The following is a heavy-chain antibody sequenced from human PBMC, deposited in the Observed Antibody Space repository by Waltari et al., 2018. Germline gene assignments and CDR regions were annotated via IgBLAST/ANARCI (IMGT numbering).Heavy chain of an antibody. CDR1: GYSFTSYW. V-gene: IGHV1-2*06. CDR2: INPNRGGT. D-gene: IGHD6-6*01. CDR3: ARDARTDAFDI. J-gene: IGHJ3*02. Sequence: VQLVQSGAEVKKPGESLKISCKGSGYSFTSYWIGWVRQAPGQGLEWMGRINPNRGGTNYAQKFQGRVTMTRDTSISTAYMELSRLRSDDTAVYYCARDARTDAFDIWGQGTMVTVSS.